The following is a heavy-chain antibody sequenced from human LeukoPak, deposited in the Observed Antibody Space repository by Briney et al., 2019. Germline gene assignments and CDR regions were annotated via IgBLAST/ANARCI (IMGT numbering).Heavy chain of an antibody. J-gene: IGHJ4*02. D-gene: IGHD2-8*01. CDR2: ISRDGGST. CDR1: GLTFDEYT. Sequence: GGSLRLSCAASGLTFDEYTFHWVRQAPGKGLEWVSLISRDGGSTYYADSVKGRFTISRDNSKNSLYLQMNSLRTEDTALYYCTKDRYCTTPTCPLDYWDQGTLVTVSS. V-gene: IGHV3-43*01. CDR3: TKDRYCTTPTCPLDY.